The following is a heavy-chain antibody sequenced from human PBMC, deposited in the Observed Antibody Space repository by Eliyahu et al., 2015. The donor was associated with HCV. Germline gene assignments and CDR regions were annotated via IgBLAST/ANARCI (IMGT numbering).Heavy chain of an antibody. J-gene: IGHJ4*02. CDR3: AKDRGRYFGAVADY. D-gene: IGHD3-16*01. CDR1: GFXFXNXA. CDR2: FSGSGGNT. V-gene: IGHV3-23*01. Sequence: EVQLLESGGGLVQPGGSLRLSCAXSGFXFXNXAMPWVRPAPGKGLEWVSGFSGSGGNTYYADSVKGRFTISRDNSKNTLYLQMSSLRAEDTAVYYCAKDRGRYFGAVADYWGQGTLVTVSS.